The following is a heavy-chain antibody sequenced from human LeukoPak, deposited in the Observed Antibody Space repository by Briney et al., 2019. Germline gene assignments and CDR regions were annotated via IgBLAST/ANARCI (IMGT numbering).Heavy chain of an antibody. D-gene: IGHD1-1*01. V-gene: IGHV1-69*05. CDR1: GGTLSSYA. CDR2: IIPIFGTA. J-gene: IGHJ6*03. Sequence: WLKVSCEASGGTLSSYAISWVRQAPGQGREWVGRIIPIFGTANYAQKFQGRVTITTDESTSTAYMELSSLRSEDTAVYYCAREVERRYYYYYYMDVWGKGTTVTVSS. CDR3: AREVERRYYYYYYMDV.